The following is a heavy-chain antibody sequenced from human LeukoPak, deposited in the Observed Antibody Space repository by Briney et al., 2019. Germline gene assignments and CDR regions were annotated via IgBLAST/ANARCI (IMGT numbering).Heavy chain of an antibody. Sequence: GGSLRLSCAASGFTFSSYSMNWVRQAPGKGLEWVSSISSSSSYIYYADSVKGRFTISRDNAKNSLYLQMNSLRAEGTAVYYCARIHSGGDISYWGQGTLVTVSS. V-gene: IGHV3-21*01. CDR2: ISSSSSYI. J-gene: IGHJ4*02. D-gene: IGHD2-15*01. CDR1: GFTFSSYS. CDR3: ARIHSGGDISY.